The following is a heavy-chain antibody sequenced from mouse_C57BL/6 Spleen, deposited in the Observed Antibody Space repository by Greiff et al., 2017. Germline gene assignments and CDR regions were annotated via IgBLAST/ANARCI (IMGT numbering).Heavy chain of an antibody. CDR1: GYTFTSYG. Sequence: QVQLKQSGAELARPGASVKLSCKASGYTFTSYGISWVKQRTGQGLEWIGEIYPRSGNTYYNEKFKGKATLTADKSSSTAYMELRSLTSEDSAVYFCARKGEYDYDGGYAMDYWGQGTSVTVSS. D-gene: IGHD2-4*01. J-gene: IGHJ4*01. CDR3: ARKGEYDYDGGYAMDY. CDR2: IYPRSGNT. V-gene: IGHV1-81*01.